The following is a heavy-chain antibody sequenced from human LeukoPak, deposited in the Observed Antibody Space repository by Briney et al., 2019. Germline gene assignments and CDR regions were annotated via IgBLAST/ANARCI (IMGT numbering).Heavy chain of an antibody. CDR1: GYSFTSYW. D-gene: IGHD3-22*01. CDR2: IYPGDCDT. J-gene: IGHJ3*02. V-gene: IGHV5-51*01. CDR3: ARGGGYYYDSSGYYHSMNDAFDI. Sequence: GESLKISCKGSGYSFTSYWIGWVRQRPGKGLEWMGIIYPGDCDTRYSPSFQGQVTISADKSISTAYLQWSSLKASDTATYYCARGGGYYYDSSGYYHSMNDAFDIWGQGTMVPVSS.